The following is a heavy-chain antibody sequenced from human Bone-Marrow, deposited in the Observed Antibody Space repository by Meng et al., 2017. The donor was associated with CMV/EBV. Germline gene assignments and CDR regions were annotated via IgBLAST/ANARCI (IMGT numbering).Heavy chain of an antibody. CDR3: ASSGYSSGSDY. CDR1: GGTFSSYA. D-gene: IGHD6-19*01. CDR2: INPNSGGT. Sequence: ASVKVSCKASGGTFSSYAISWVRQAPGQGLEWMGWINPNSGGTNYAQKFQGRVTMTRDTSISTAYMELSRLRSDDTAVYYCASSGYSSGSDYWGQGTLVTVPS. V-gene: IGHV1-2*02. J-gene: IGHJ4*02.